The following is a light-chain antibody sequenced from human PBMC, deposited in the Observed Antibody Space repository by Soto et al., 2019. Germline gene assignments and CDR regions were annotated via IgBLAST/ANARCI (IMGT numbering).Light chain of an antibody. V-gene: IGKV3-15*01. CDR2: DAS. CDR1: RSISKN. CDR3: QQYDDWPGVT. Sequence: EIVMTQSPASLSVSPGERATLSCRASRSISKNLAWYQQKPGQSPRFLIYDASTRATGIPARFSCSGSGTDFTLTISSLQSEDSATYYCQQYDDWPGVTFGPGTKVEIK. J-gene: IGKJ3*01.